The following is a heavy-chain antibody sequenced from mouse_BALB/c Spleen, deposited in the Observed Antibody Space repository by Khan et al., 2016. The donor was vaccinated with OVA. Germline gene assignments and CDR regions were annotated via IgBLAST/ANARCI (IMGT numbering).Heavy chain of an antibody. CDR3: ARGGLPCAY. CDR2: IWSGGST. CDR1: GFSLSSYG. Sequence: VKLEESGPGLVQPSQSLSITCTVSGFSLSSYGVHWVRQSPGKGLEWLGVIWSGGSTDFNAAFISRLSISKDNSKSQVFFKMNSLQTNDSAIYYCARGGLPCAYWGQGTLVTSTA. J-gene: IGHJ3*01. D-gene: IGHD2-13*01. V-gene: IGHV2-2*02.